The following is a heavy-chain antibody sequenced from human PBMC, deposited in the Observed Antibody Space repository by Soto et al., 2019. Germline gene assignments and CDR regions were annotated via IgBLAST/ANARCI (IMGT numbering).Heavy chain of an antibody. CDR2: ILYDGTND. V-gene: IGHV3-30-3*01. Sequence: GGSLRLSCAASGFTFSDFPIHWVRQAPGKGLEWVAIILYDGTNDYYADSVKGRFTISRDNSKNEVYLQMNSLRPEDTGLYYCASVDYGDSVCDYWGQGTLVTVSS. CDR1: GFTFSDFP. CDR3: ASVDYGDSVCDY. D-gene: IGHD4-17*01. J-gene: IGHJ4*02.